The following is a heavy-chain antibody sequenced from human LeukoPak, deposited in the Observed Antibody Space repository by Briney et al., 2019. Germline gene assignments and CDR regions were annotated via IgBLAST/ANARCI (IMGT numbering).Heavy chain of an antibody. Sequence: ASVKVSCKASGYTSTAYYMHWVRQAPGQGLEWMGWINPNSGGTNYAQKFQGRVTMTRDTSISTAYMELSRLRSDDTAVYYCARSPKVRGVPAASVDYWGQGTLVTVSS. CDR1: GYTSTAYY. V-gene: IGHV1-2*02. CDR2: INPNSGGT. D-gene: IGHD2-2*01. J-gene: IGHJ4*02. CDR3: ARSPKVRGVPAASVDY.